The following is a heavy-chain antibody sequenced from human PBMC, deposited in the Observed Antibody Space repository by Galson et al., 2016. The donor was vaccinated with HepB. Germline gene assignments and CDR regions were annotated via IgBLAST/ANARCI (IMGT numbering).Heavy chain of an antibody. CDR3: ARGQEDQDGYDF. CDR2: IYRSGGT. J-gene: IGHJ4*02. D-gene: IGHD2-15*01. V-gene: IGHV4-4*02. CDR1: GASIKNNNW. Sequence: ETLSLTCGVSGASIKNNNWWSWVRQSPGQGLEWIGEIYRSGGTKYKPSLESRVTMSIDKSKNQFSLRLTSVTAADTAVYYCARGQEDQDGYDFWGMGTLVTVSS.